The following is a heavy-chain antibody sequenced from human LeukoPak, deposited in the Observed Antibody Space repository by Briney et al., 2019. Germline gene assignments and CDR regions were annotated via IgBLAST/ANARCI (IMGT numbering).Heavy chain of an antibody. CDR3: ARYSSSPSFDY. Sequence: PSETLSLTCAVYGGSFSGYYWSWIRQPPGKGLEWIGEINHSGSTNYNPSLKSRVTISVDTSKNQFSLKLSSVTAADTAVYYCARYSSSPSFDYWGQGTLVTVSS. J-gene: IGHJ4*02. CDR1: GGSFSGYY. V-gene: IGHV4-34*01. CDR2: INHSGST. D-gene: IGHD6-6*01.